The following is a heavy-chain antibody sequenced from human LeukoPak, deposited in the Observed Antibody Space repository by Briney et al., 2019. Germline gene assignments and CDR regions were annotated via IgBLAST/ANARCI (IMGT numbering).Heavy chain of an antibody. J-gene: IGHJ5*02. CDR1: GGSISSSSYY. CDR3: ARPYSSVLGGFDP. CDR2: MHYSGST. Sequence: PSETLSLTCSVSGGSISSSSYYWGWIRQPPGKGLEWIGSMHYSGSTYYNPSPKSRVTISVDTSKNQFSLKLSSVTAADTAVYYCARPYSSVLGGFDPWGQGTLVTVFS. V-gene: IGHV4-39*01. D-gene: IGHD6-25*01.